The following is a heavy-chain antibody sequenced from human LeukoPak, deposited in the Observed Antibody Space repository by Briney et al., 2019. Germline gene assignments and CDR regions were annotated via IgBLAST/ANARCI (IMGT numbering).Heavy chain of an antibody. V-gene: IGHV6-1*01. D-gene: IGHD2-2*01. Sequence: SQTLSLTCAISGDSVSSNSVTWNWIRQSPSRGLEWLGRSYYRSTWYNDYAVSVRGRITVNPDTSKNQFSLHLNSVTPEDTAVYYCARRLTQYDCFDPWGQGILVTVSS. J-gene: IGHJ5*02. CDR1: GDSVSSNSVT. CDR3: ARRLTQYDCFDP. CDR2: SYYRSTWYN.